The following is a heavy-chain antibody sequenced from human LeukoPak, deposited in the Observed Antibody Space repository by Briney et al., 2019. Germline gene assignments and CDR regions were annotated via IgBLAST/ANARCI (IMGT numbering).Heavy chain of an antibody. CDR3: ARDLMELRSWYNYGMDV. V-gene: IGHV3-30-3*01. CDR2: ISYDGSNK. D-gene: IGHD1-7*01. Sequence: PGRSLRLSCAASGFTFSSYAMHWVRQAPGKGLEWVAVISYDGSNKYYADSVKGRFTISRDNSKNTLYLQMNSLRPEDTAVYYCARDLMELRSWYNYGMDVWGQGTTVTVSS. CDR1: GFTFSSYA. J-gene: IGHJ6*02.